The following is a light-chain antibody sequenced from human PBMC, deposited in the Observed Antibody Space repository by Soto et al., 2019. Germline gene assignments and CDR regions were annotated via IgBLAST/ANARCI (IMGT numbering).Light chain of an antibody. CDR1: QGINNF. J-gene: IGKJ1*01. Sequence: DIQMTQSPSSLSASVGDRVTITCRASQGINNFLAWYQQKPGKVPKLLIYGSSTVQSGVPSRFSGSGSGTDFTPTISSLQPEDVATYYCQKYDSDPRTFGQGTKVDIK. V-gene: IGKV1-27*01. CDR2: GSS. CDR3: QKYDSDPRT.